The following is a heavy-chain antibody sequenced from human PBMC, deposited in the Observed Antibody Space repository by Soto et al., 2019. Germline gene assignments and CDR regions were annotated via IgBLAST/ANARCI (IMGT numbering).Heavy chain of an antibody. J-gene: IGHJ4*02. CDR2: ISSSFSDGKT. CDR3: AKVFSPEGGNYFDY. V-gene: IGHV3-23*01. CDR1: GFTFSNYA. Sequence: PGGSLRLSCAASGFTFSNYAMNWVRQAPGKGLEWVSSISSSFSDGKTHYADSVKGRLTISRDNDKNTVCLEMNSLRAEDTAVYYCAKVFSPEGGNYFDYWGQGTLVTVSS.